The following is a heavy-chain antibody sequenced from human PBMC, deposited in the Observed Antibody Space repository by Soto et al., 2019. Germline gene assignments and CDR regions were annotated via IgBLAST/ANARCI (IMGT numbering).Heavy chain of an antibody. CDR2: IFYSGST. CDR1: GGSISSGGYS. V-gene: IGHV4-61*08. J-gene: IGHJ5*02. Sequence: SETLSLTCAVSGGSISSGGYSWSWIRQPPGKGLEWIGYIFYSGSTNYNPSLRSRVTISVDTSKNQFSLELSSVTAADTAVYYCARDGKVSGSATHWFDPWGQGTLVTVSS. CDR3: ARDGKVSGSATHWFDP. D-gene: IGHD1-26*01.